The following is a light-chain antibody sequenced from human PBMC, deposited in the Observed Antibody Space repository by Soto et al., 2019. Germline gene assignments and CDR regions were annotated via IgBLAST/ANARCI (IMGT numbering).Light chain of an antibody. CDR1: QSVSSY. J-gene: IGKJ5*01. CDR3: QQTYACPTIT. V-gene: IGKV3-11*01. Sequence: EIVLTQAPATLSLSPGERATLSCRASQSVSSYLAWYQQEPGQAPRLXXYGASNRATGIPDRFSGSVSATDYTLTISSLQSEDFAVYYGQQTYACPTITFAQGTRLEI. CDR2: GAS.